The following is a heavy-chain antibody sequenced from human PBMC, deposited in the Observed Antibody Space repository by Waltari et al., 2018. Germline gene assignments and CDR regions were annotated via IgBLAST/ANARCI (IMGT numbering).Heavy chain of an antibody. D-gene: IGHD3-22*01. CDR1: GGTLRSYA. Sequence: QVQLVQSGAEVKKPGSSVTVSCKASGGTLRSYAISWVRQAPGQGLEWMGRIIPILGIANYAQKFQGRVTITADKSTSTAYMELSSLRSEDTAVYYCARAGYYDSYYYYGMDVWGQGTTVTVSS. CDR2: IIPILGIA. J-gene: IGHJ6*02. V-gene: IGHV1-69*04. CDR3: ARAGYYDSYYYYGMDV.